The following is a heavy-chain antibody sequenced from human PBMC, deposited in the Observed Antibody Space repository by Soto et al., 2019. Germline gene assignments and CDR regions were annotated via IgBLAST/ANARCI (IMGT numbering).Heavy chain of an antibody. CDR1: GFAFRSFT. J-gene: IGHJ5*02. D-gene: IGHD6-13*01. CDR3: TTDAPRDSSARGWFAP. CDR2: ISSNSAYI. V-gene: IGHV3-21*01. Sequence: PGGSLRLSGAASGFAFRSFTMNGVGQAPGKGLEWVSTISSNSAYIYYTDALRGRFTISRDNAKDSLHLQTNSLRAEDTAVYYCTTDAPRDSSARGWFAPWGPGPLVTASS.